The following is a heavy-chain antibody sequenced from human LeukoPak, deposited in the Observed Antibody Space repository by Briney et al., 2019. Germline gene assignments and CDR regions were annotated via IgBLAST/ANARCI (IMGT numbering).Heavy chain of an antibody. V-gene: IGHV3-23*01. CDR2: ISGSGGSS. J-gene: IGHJ4*02. Sequence: PGGSLRLSCAASGFTFSNYAMSWVRQAPGKGLEWVSAISGSGGSSYYADSVKGRFTISRDNSKNTLYLQVNSLRAEDTAVYYCARVGGGYGSLGYWGQGTLVTVSS. CDR1: GFTFSNYA. D-gene: IGHD3-16*01. CDR3: ARVGGGYGSLGY.